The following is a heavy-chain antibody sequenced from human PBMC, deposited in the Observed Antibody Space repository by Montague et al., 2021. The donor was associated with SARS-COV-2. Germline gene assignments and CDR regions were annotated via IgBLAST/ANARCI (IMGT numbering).Heavy chain of an antibody. V-gene: IGHV2-70*11. D-gene: IGHD3-9*01. Sequence: PALVKPTQTLTLTGTFSGFSLSTSGMCVSWIRQPPGKALEWLARIDWDDDKYYSTSLKTRLTISKDTSKNQVVLTMTNMDPVDTATYYCARIRYDILTGYQTLFDYWGQGTLVTVSS. J-gene: IGHJ4*02. CDR1: GFSLSTSGMC. CDR3: ARIRYDILTGYQTLFDY. CDR2: IDWDDDK.